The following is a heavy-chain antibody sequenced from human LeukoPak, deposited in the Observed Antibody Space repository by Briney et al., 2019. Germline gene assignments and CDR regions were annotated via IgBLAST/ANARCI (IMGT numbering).Heavy chain of an antibody. D-gene: IGHD3-10*01. CDR2: IYHSGST. CDR3: ARTSRINMVLDP. CDR1: GGSISNTNW. V-gene: IGHV4-4*02. Sequence: PSGTLSLTCGVSGGSISNTNWWTWVRQPLGKGLEWIGEIYHSGSTNYNPSLKSRVTISVDKSKNQFSLKLSSVTAADTAVYYCARTSRINMVLDPWGQGTLVTVSS. J-gene: IGHJ5*02.